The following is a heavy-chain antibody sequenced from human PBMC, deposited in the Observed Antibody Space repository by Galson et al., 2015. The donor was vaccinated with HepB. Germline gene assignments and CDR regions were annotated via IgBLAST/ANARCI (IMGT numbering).Heavy chain of an antibody. V-gene: IGHV1-18*01. Sequence: SVKVSCKASGYTFTSYGMSWVRQAPGQGLEWMGWISAYNGNTNYAQKLQGRVTMTTDTSTSTAYMELRSLGSDDTAVYYCARAARDYIWGSYRYKDYYYYYYMDVWGKGTTVTVSS. D-gene: IGHD3-16*02. CDR1: GYTFTSYG. CDR3: ARAARDYIWGSYRYKDYYYYYYMDV. CDR2: ISAYNGNT. J-gene: IGHJ6*03.